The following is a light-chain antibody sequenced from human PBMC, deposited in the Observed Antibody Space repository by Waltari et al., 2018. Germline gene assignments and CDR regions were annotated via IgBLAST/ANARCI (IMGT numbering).Light chain of an antibody. J-gene: IGKJ5*01. V-gene: IGKV4-1*01. CDR1: QSLFSSPTSKTY. Sequence: DIVLTQSPDSLAVSLGERATINCKSSQSLFSSPTSKTYRAWYQQKPGQPPKLLITWAPSRGSGVPDRFSGSGSGTDFTLTISSLQAEDVAVYYCHHYYIPPLTFGQGTRLEIK. CDR3: HHYYIPPLT. CDR2: WAP.